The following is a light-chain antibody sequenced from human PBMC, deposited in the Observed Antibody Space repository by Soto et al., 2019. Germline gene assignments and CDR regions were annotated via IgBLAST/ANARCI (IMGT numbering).Light chain of an antibody. V-gene: IGLV1-40*01. CDR3: QSYDSSLSGPV. Sequence: QSVLTQPPSVSGAPGQRVTISCTGSSSNIGAGFDVHWYQQLPGTAPKLLIYGNSNRPSGVPDRFSGSKSGTSASLAITGLQAEDEADSSCQSYDSSLSGPVFGTGTKLTVL. CDR1: SSNIGAGFD. CDR2: GNS. J-gene: IGLJ1*01.